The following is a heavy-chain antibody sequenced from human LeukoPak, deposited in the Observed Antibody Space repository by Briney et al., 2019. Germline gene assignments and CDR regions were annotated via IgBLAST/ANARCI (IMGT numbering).Heavy chain of an antibody. Sequence: GGSLRLSCAASGSTFSSYRMSLGRQAPGKGLEWVANIKQDGSEKHYVDSVKGRFTISRDNAKNSLYLQMNSLRAEDTAVYYCARSGVVVTAIYLYWGQGTLVTVSS. CDR2: IKQDGSEK. CDR3: ARSGVVVTAIYLY. D-gene: IGHD2-21*02. V-gene: IGHV3-7*01. CDR1: GSTFSSYR. J-gene: IGHJ4*02.